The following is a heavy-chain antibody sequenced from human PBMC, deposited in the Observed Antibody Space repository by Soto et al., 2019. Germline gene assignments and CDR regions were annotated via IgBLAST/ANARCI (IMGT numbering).Heavy chain of an antibody. J-gene: IGHJ3*02. D-gene: IGHD5-12*01. CDR2: ISYDGSNK. CDR3: AKGVYRGVHAFDI. CDR1: GFTFSSYG. V-gene: IGHV3-30*18. Sequence: QVQLVESGGGVVQPGRSLRLSCAASGFTFSSYGMHWVRQAPGKGLEWVAVISYDGSNKYYADSVKGRFTISRDNSKNTLYLQMNSLRAEDTAVYYCAKGVYRGVHAFDIWGQGTMVTVSS.